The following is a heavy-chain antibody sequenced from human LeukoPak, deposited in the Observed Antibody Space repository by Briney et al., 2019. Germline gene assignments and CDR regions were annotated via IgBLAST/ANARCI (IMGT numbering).Heavy chain of an antibody. CDR2: IYYSGST. V-gene: IGHV4-59*01. CDR1: GGSISIYY. CDR3: ARGAPHHDILTGYFNY. J-gene: IGHJ4*02. D-gene: IGHD3-9*01. Sequence: SETLSLTCTVSGGSISIYYWNWIRQPPGKGLEWIGYIYYSGSTNYNPSLKSRVTISVDTSKNQFSLNLTSVTAADTAVYYCARGAPHHDILTGYFNYWGQGTLVTVSS.